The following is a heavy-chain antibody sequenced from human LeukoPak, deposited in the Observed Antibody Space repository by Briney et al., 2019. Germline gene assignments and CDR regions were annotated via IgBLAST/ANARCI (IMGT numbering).Heavy chain of an antibody. CDR2: IYHSGST. D-gene: IGHD1-26*01. V-gene: IGHV4-38-2*02. CDR1: GYSISSGYY. CDR3: ARYSGSYFFDY. J-gene: IGHJ4*02. Sequence: SETLSLTCTVSGYSISSGYYWGWIRQPPGKGLEWIGSIYHSGSTYYNPSLKSRVTLSADTTTTQFSLKLSSVTAQDTAVYYCARYSGSYFFDYWGQGTLVTVSS.